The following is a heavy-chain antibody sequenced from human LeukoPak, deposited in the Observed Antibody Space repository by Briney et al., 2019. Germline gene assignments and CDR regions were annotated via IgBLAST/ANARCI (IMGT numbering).Heavy chain of an antibody. CDR2: IKQDGSEK. V-gene: IGHV3-7*01. CDR3: ASGGSGKYYYMDA. CDR1: GFTFSSYW. J-gene: IGHJ6*03. Sequence: GGSLRLSCAASGFTFSSYWMNWVRQAPGKGLEWVANIKQDGSEKYYVDSVKGRFTISRDNAKNSLYLQMNSLRAEDTAVYYCASGGSGKYYYMDAWGKGTTVTVSS. D-gene: IGHD3-10*01.